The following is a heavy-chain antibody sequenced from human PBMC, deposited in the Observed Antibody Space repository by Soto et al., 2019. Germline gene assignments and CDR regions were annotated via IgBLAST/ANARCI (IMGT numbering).Heavy chain of an antibody. V-gene: IGHV1-18*01. CDR3: ARAGYYGSGSHDFAFDI. D-gene: IGHD3-10*01. J-gene: IGHJ3*02. CDR1: GYTFTSYG. CDR2: ISAYNGNT. Sequence: ASVKVSCKASGYTFTSYGISWVRQAPGQGLEWMGWISAYNGNTNYAQKLQGRVTITTDTSTSTAYMELSSLRSDDTAVYYCARAGYYGSGSHDFAFDIWGQGTMVTVSS.